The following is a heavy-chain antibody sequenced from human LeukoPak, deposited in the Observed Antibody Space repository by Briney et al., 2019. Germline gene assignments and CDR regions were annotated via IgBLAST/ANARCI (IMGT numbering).Heavy chain of an antibody. Sequence: GASVKVSCKASVYTFTSYDINWVRQATGQGLEWMGWMNPNSGNTGYAQKFQGRVTMTRNTSISTAYMELSSLRSEDTAVYYCARGILWFGGRDDAFDIWGQGTMVTVSS. CDR3: ARGILWFGGRDDAFDI. CDR1: VYTFTSYD. D-gene: IGHD3-10*01. J-gene: IGHJ3*02. CDR2: MNPNSGNT. V-gene: IGHV1-8*01.